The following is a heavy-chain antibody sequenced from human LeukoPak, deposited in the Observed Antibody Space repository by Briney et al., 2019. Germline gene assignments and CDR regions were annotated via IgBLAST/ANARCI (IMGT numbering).Heavy chain of an antibody. D-gene: IGHD4-17*01. V-gene: IGHV4-59*01. CDR3: ARTGSTVTMLYPFDH. CDR1: GGSIRSYY. Sequence: SETLSLTCTVSGGSIRSYYWSWIRQPAGKGLEWMGYIYYSGSTNYNPSLKSRVSISVDTSKNQFSLKLSSVTAADTAVYYCARTGSTVTMLYPFDHWGQGTLVTVSS. CDR2: IYYSGST. J-gene: IGHJ4*02.